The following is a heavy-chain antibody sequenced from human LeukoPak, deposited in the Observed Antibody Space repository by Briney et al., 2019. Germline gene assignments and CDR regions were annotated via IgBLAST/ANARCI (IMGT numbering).Heavy chain of an antibody. CDR2: IIPIFGTA. J-gene: IGHJ6*04. CDR3: ARLGSGSFNYYYYGMDV. Sequence: GSSVKVSCKASGGTFSSYAISWVRQAPGQGLEWMGGIIPIFGTANYAQKFQGTVTITADKSTSTAYMELSSLRSEDTAVYYCARLGSGSFNYYYYGMDVWGKGTTVTVSS. V-gene: IGHV1-69*06. CDR1: GGTFSSYA. D-gene: IGHD3-10*01.